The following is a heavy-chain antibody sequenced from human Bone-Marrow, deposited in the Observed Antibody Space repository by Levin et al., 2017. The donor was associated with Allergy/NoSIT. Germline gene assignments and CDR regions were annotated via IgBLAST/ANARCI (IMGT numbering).Heavy chain of an antibody. Sequence: GESLKISCAASGFTSSNSWMSWVRQAPGKGLEWVANIKEDGSEKYYVDSVKGRFTISRDNAKNSLFVQMNSLRVEDTAVYYCARDQFRRATIGARWFDPWGQGTLVTVSS. J-gene: IGHJ5*02. D-gene: IGHD5-24*01. CDR3: ARDQFRRATIGARWFDP. CDR1: GFTSSNSW. CDR2: IKEDGSEK. V-gene: IGHV3-7*01.